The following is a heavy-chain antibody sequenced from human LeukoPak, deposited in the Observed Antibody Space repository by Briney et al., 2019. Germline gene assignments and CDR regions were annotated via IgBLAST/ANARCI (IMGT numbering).Heavy chain of an antibody. CDR1: GGSISSGSYY. D-gene: IGHD2-15*01. V-gene: IGHV4-61*02. CDR3: ARERVGGYCSGGSCYSSGHMDV. CDR2: IYTSGST. Sequence: SETLSLTCTVSGGSISSGSYYWSWIRQPAGKGLEWIGRIYTSGSTNYNPSLKSRVTISVDTSKNQFSLKLSSVTAADTAVYYCARERVGGYCSGGSCYSSGHMDVWGKGTTVTVSS. J-gene: IGHJ6*03.